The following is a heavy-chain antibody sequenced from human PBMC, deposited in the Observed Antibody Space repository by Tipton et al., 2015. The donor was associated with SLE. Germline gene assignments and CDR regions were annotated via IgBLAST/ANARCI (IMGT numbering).Heavy chain of an antibody. V-gene: IGHV3-7*01. Sequence: SLRLSCAASGFTFSSYWMSWVRQAPGKGLEWVANIKQDGSEKYYVDSVKGRFTISRDNAKNSLYLQMNSLRAEDTAVYYCARANWGNDASDIWDQGTMVTVSS. CDR1: GFTFSSYW. CDR2: IKQDGSEK. J-gene: IGHJ3*02. D-gene: IGHD7-27*01. CDR3: ARANWGNDASDI.